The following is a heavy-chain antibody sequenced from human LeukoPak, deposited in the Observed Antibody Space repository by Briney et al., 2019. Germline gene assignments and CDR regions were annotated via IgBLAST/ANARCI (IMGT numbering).Heavy chain of an antibody. Sequence: ASVKVSCKASGGTFSSYAISWVRQAPGQGLEWMGRTIPILGIANYAQKFQGRVTITADKSTSTAYMELSSLRSEDTAVYYCARLYCSGGSCPNYYYGMDVWGQGTTVTVSS. D-gene: IGHD2-15*01. V-gene: IGHV1-69*04. J-gene: IGHJ6*02. CDR2: TIPILGIA. CDR3: ARLYCSGGSCPNYYYGMDV. CDR1: GGTFSSYA.